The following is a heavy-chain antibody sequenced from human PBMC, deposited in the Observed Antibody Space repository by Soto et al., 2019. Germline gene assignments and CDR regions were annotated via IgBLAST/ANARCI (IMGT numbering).Heavy chain of an antibody. V-gene: IGHV3-23*01. CDR1: GFTFTNYA. Sequence: EVQLLESGGGLVQPGGSLRLSCAASGFTFTNYAMTWVRQAPGKGLEWVSTISASGGSTYHADSVKGRFTISRDNSKNTLSMQMNSLRAEDTAAYYCAKDMRGSGSYYSYGMDVWGQGTTVTVS. CDR3: AKDMRGSGSYYSYGMDV. CDR2: ISASGGST. J-gene: IGHJ6*02. D-gene: IGHD3-10*01.